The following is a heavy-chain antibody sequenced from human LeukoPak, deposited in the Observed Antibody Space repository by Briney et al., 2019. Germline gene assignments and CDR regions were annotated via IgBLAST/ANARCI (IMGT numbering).Heavy chain of an antibody. Sequence: ASVKVSCKASGYTFTSYYMHWVPQAPGQGLEWMGIINPSGGSTSYAQKFQGRVTMTRDTSTSTVYMELSSLRSEDTAVYYCASNYGSGSYFDYWGQGTLVTVSS. CDR3: ASNYGSGSYFDY. D-gene: IGHD3-10*01. J-gene: IGHJ4*02. CDR1: GYTFTSYY. CDR2: INPSGGST. V-gene: IGHV1-46*03.